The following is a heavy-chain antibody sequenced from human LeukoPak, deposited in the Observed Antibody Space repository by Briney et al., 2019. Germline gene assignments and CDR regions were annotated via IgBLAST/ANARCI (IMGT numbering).Heavy chain of an antibody. J-gene: IGHJ6*02. CDR2: ISYDGSNK. V-gene: IGHV3-30*18. CDR3: AKSASIVVVPAAIYYYYGMDV. CDR1: GFTFSSYG. Sequence: PGRSLRLSCAASGFTFSSYGMHWVRQAPGKGLEWVAVISYDGSNKYYADSVKGRFTISRDNSKNTLYLQMNSLRAEGTAVYYCAKSASIVVVPAAIYYYYGMDVWGQGTTVTVSS. D-gene: IGHD2-2*02.